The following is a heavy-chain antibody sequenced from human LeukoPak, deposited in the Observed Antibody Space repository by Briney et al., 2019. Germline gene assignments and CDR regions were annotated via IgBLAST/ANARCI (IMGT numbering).Heavy chain of an antibody. D-gene: IGHD6-19*01. J-gene: IGHJ6*03. Sequence: ASVKVSSKASGYTFTGYYMHWVRQAPGQGLGWMGWINPNSGGTNYAQKFQGRVTMTRDTSITTAYMELSRLRSDDTAVYYCARDVRGAVAGDYYMDVWGKGTTVTVSS. CDR1: GYTFTGYY. V-gene: IGHV1-2*02. CDR2: INPNSGGT. CDR3: ARDVRGAVAGDYYMDV.